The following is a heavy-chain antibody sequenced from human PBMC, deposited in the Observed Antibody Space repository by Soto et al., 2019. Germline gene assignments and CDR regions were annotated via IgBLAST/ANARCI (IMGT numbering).Heavy chain of an antibody. Sequence: GGSLRLSCAAYGFSFGSYALGWVRQAPGKGLEWVSTISGSDGKTFYADSVKGRFSISRDTSQNTLYLQMNSLRADDTAIYYCARWSYLDYWGQGTRVTVSS. V-gene: IGHV3-23*01. CDR2: ISGSDGKT. D-gene: IGHD3-3*01. J-gene: IGHJ4*02. CDR1: GFSFGSYA. CDR3: ARWSYLDY.